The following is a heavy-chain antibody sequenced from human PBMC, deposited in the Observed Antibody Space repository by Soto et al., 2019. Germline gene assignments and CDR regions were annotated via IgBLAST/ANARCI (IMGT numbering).Heavy chain of an antibody. V-gene: IGHV4-31*03. CDR2: IYYSVST. CDR3: ARESGGYDSSTRYGLDV. J-gene: IGHJ6*02. CDR1: GGCISSVGHY. D-gene: IGHD6-25*01. Sequence: TLSLTCSVSGGCISSVGHYWTWIRQQPGKGLEWIGYIYYSVSTDYNPSLKSRVTISVDRSKNQFSLNLSSVTAADTAIYYCARESGGYDSSTRYGLDVWGQGTTVTASS.